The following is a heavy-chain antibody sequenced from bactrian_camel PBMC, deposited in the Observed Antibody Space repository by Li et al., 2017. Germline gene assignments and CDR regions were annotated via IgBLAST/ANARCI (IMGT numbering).Heavy chain of an antibody. J-gene: IGHJ4*01. Sequence: HVQLVESGGGLVQPGGSLRLSCAASGYRYSLKCMGWFRQAPGQEREGVAAVYTGGGSTYYADSVKGRFTISEDNAKNTVYLRMNNLRPEDTAMYYCAAELTQFCGRGRTWWGRYWGQGTQVTVS. V-gene: IGHV3S54*01. CDR2: VYTGGGST. CDR1: GYRYSLKC. CDR3: AAELTQFCGRGRTWWGRY. D-gene: IGHD6*01.